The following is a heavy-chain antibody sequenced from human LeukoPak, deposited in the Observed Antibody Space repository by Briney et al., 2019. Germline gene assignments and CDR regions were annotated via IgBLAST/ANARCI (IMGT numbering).Heavy chain of an antibody. D-gene: IGHD3-22*01. CDR3: ARGSLTYYDSSGYYYRAFDI. V-gene: IGHV4-31*03. J-gene: IGHJ3*02. CDR2: IYYSGST. CDR1: GGSISSGGYY. Sequence: SQTLSLTCTVSGGSISSGGYYWSWIRQHPGKGLEWIGCIYYSGSTYYNPSLKSRVTISVDTSKNQFSLKLSSVTAADTAVYYCARGSLTYYDSSGYYYRAFDIWGQGTMVTVSS.